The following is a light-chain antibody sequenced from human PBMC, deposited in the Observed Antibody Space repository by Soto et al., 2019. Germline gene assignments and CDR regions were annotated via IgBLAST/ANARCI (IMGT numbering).Light chain of an antibody. CDR1: NIGAYS. CDR3: HVWDSDSDPSYV. Sequence: YELTQPPSVSVAPGQTARITCGGNNIGAYSVYWYQQKPGQAPVLIVYDDTNRPSGIPGRFSGSNSGNTATLTSSSVEAGDEAAYYCHVWDSDSDPSYVFGGGTKVTVL. J-gene: IGLJ1*01. CDR2: DDT. V-gene: IGLV3-21*02.